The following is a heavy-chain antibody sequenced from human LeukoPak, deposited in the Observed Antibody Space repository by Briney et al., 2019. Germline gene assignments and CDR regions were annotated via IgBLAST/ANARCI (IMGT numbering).Heavy chain of an antibody. V-gene: IGHV3-30*02. CDR2: IRYDGSNQ. D-gene: IGHD2/OR15-2a*01. Sequence: GGSLRLSCAASGFTFSTFVRHWVRQAPGKGLEWVGFIRYDGSNQYYEDSVKGRFTISRDNSKNKVYLEMSRLRPEDSAVYYCVKADFYDATEACGRGTLVTVSS. CDR1: GFTFSTFV. J-gene: IGHJ5*02. CDR3: VKADFYDATEA.